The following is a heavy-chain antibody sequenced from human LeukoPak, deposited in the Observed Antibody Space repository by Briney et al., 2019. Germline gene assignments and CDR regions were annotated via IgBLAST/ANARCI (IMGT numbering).Heavy chain of an antibody. V-gene: IGHV3-23*01. CDR3: AKGPYCSSTSCYGVGTIDY. D-gene: IGHD2-2*01. CDR1: GFTFSSYA. J-gene: IGHJ4*02. CDR2: ISRSGGST. Sequence: PGGSLRLSCAASGFTFSSYAMSWVRQAPGKGLEWVSAISRSGGSTYYADSVKGRFTISRDNSKNTLYLQMNSLGAEDTAVYYCAKGPYCSSTSCYGVGTIDYWGQGTLVTVSS.